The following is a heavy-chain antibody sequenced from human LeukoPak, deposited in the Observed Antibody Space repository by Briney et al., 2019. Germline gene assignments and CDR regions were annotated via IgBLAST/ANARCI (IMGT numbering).Heavy chain of an antibody. CDR3: ARSKGWQTIVVSDY. Sequence: GGSLRLSCAASGFTFSSYAMHWVRQAPGKGLEYVSAISSNGGSTYYANSVKGRFTISRDNSKNTLYLQMGSLRAEDMAVYYCARSKGWQTIVVSDYWGQGTLVTVSS. V-gene: IGHV3-64*01. CDR1: GFTFSSYA. CDR2: ISSNGGST. D-gene: IGHD2-15*01. J-gene: IGHJ4*02.